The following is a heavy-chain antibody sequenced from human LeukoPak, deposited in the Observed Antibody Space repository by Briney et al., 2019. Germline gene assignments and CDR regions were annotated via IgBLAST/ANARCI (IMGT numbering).Heavy chain of an antibody. D-gene: IGHD3-9*01. CDR2: IYPGDSDT. CDR1: GYSFTSYW. V-gene: IGHV5-51*01. CDR3: ARHILTGYYRGGIVDY. Sequence: GESLQISCKGSGYSFTSYWFGWVRQLPGKGLEWMGIIYPGDSDTRYSPSFQGQVTISADKSISTAYLQRSSLKASDTAMYYCARHILTGYYRGGIVDYWGQGTLVTVSS. J-gene: IGHJ4*02.